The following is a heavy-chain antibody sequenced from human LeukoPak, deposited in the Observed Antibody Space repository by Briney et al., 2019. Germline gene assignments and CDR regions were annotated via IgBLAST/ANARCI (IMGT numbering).Heavy chain of an antibody. D-gene: IGHD5-12*01. CDR1: GFTVSSNY. CDR3: ARVGGYSGYGLYYYYYGMDV. Sequence: GGSLRLSCAASGFTVSSNYMSWVRQAPGKGLEWVSVIYSGGSTYYADSVKGRLTISRDNSKNTLYLQMNSLRAEDTAVYYCARVGGYSGYGLYYYYYGMDVWGQGTTVTVSS. V-gene: IGHV3-66*02. J-gene: IGHJ6*02. CDR2: IYSGGST.